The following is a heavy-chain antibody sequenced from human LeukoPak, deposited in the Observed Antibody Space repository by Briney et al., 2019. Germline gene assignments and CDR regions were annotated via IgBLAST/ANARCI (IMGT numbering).Heavy chain of an antibody. J-gene: IGHJ4*02. CDR3: ARDFTGATLDY. D-gene: IGHD4/OR15-4a*01. Sequence: PGGSLRLSCAASGFTFDDYGMSWVRQAPGKGLEWVSYISSSGSTIYYADSVKGRFTISRDNAKNSLYLQMNSLRAEDTAVYYCARDFTGATLDYWGQRTLVTVSS. CDR2: ISSSGSTI. V-gene: IGHV3-48*03. CDR1: GFTFDDYG.